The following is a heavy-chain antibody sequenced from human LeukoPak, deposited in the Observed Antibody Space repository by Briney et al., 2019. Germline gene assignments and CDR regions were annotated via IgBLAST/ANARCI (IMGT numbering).Heavy chain of an antibody. D-gene: IGHD6-13*01. V-gene: IGHV1-2*02. CDR2: INPNSGDT. CDR1: GYTFTGYY. Sequence: GASVKVSCKASGYTFTGYYMHWVRQAPGQGLEWMGWINPNSGDTNYAQKFQGRVTMTRDTSISTAYMELSRLRSDDTAVYYCARGQQLVHWFDPWGQGTLVTVSS. J-gene: IGHJ5*02. CDR3: ARGQQLVHWFDP.